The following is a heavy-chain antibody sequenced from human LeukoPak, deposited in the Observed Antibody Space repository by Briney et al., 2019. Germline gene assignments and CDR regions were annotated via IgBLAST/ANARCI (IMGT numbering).Heavy chain of an antibody. CDR2: IYSGGNT. CDR1: GFTVSSDY. Sequence: PGGSLRLSCAASGFTVSSDYMAWVRQAPGKGLDWVSIIYSGGNTYYADSVKGRFTISRDNSKNTLYLQMNSLRAEDTAVYYCAKDQRSGSYYHLFDYWGQGTLVTVSS. D-gene: IGHD1-26*01. V-gene: IGHV3-53*01. CDR3: AKDQRSGSYYHLFDY. J-gene: IGHJ4*02.